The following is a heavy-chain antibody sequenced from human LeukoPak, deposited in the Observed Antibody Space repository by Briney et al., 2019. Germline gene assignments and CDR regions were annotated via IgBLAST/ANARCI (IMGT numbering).Heavy chain of an antibody. D-gene: IGHD3-10*01. Sequence: SVKVSCKASGGTFSNYAISWVRQAPGQGLEWMGGIIPIFGTANYAQKFQGRVTITADESTSTAYMELGSLTSEDTAVYYCARDSEFRGVDLLWYWGQGTLVTVSS. V-gene: IGHV1-69*13. J-gene: IGHJ4*02. CDR1: GGTFSNYA. CDR3: ARDSEFRGVDLLWY. CDR2: IIPIFGTA.